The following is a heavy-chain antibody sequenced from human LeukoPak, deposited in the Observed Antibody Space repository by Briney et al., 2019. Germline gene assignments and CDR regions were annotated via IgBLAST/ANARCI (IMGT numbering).Heavy chain of an antibody. J-gene: IGHJ3*02. CDR1: GFTFSSYA. Sequence: GGSLRLSCAASGFTFSSYAMSWVRQAPGKGLEWVSAISGSGGSTYYADSVKGRFTISRDNSKNTLYLQMNSLRVEDTAVYYCARERTGDDAFDIWGQGTMVTVSS. CDR2: ISGSGGST. D-gene: IGHD7-27*01. CDR3: ARERTGDDAFDI. V-gene: IGHV3-23*01.